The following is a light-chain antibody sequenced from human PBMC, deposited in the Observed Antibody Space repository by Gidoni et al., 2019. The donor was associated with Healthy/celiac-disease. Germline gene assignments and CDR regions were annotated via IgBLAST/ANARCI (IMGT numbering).Light chain of an antibody. Sequence: SYALTQPLSASVALGQTARITCGGNNIGSKNVHWYQQKPGQAPVLVIYRDSNRPSGIPERFSGSNSGNTATLTISRAQAGDEADYYCQVWDSSTAVFGGGTKLTVL. CDR1: NIGSKN. CDR2: RDS. J-gene: IGLJ3*02. V-gene: IGLV3-9*01. CDR3: QVWDSSTAV.